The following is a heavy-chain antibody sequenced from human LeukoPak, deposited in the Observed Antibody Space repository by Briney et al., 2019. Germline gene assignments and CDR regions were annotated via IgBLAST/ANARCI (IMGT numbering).Heavy chain of an antibody. D-gene: IGHD1-7*01. J-gene: IGHJ4*02. CDR1: GYTFIGFG. CDR3: ARDGTSTDDY. V-gene: IGHV1-18*01. Sequence: ASVKVSCKASGYTFIGFGIIWVRQAPGQGLEWMGWISGYNDNTHYAKKFQGRVTLTTDTPTSTAYMELRSLRSDDTAVYYCARDGTSTDDYWGQGTLVTVSS. CDR2: ISGYNDNT.